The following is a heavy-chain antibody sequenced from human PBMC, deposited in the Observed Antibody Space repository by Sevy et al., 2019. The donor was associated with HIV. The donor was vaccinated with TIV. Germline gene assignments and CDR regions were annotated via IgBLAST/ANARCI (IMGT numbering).Heavy chain of an antibody. CDR1: GFTFSTYS. CDR2: ISSTGNTI. V-gene: IGHV3-48*01. CDR3: ARDDSSAFDI. Sequence: RGSLRLSCAASGFTFSTYSMNWVRQAPGKGLEWVSYISSTGNTIYYPESVKGRFTISRDNAKNSLYLQMNSLRAEDTAVYYCARDDSSAFDIWGQGTMVTVSS. D-gene: IGHD3-22*01. J-gene: IGHJ3*02.